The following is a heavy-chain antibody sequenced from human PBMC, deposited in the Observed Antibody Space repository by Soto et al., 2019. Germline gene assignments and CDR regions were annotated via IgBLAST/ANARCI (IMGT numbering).Heavy chain of an antibody. CDR3: ARDRLLSKWFERHNRFDP. Sequence: SETLSLTCSVSGGSISSGGYYWSWIRQHPGKGLEWIGYIYYSGSTYYNPSLKSRVTISVDTSKNQFSLNLSSVTAADTAVYYCARDRLLSKWFERHNRFDPCGQGTLVTVSS. CDR1: GGSISSGGYY. J-gene: IGHJ5*02. V-gene: IGHV4-31*03. CDR2: IYYSGST. D-gene: IGHD3-10*01.